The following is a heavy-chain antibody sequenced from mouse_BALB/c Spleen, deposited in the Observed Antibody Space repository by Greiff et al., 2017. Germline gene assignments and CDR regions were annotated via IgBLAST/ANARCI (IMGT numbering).Heavy chain of an antibody. D-gene: IGHD2-4*01. CDR3: ARVGDYDCWFAY. Sequence: EVNVVESGGDLVKPGGSLKLSCAASGFTFSSYGMSWVRQTPDKRLEWVASISSGGSTYYPDSVKGRFTISRDNARNILYLQMSSLRSEDTAMYYCARVGDYDCWFAYWGQGTLVTVSA. CDR2: ISSGGST. V-gene: IGHV5-6-5*01. CDR1: GFTFSSYG. J-gene: IGHJ3*01.